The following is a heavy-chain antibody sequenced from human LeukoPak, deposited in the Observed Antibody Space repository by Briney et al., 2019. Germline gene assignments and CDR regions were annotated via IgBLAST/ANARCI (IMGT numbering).Heavy chain of an antibody. D-gene: IGHD1-26*01. Sequence: GGSLRLSCAASGFTFDDYAMHWVRQAPGKGLEWVSHISWNSGSVAYADSVRGRFTISRDNAKNSLYLQMNSLRAEDSALYYCAKEGGGGFDYWGQGTLVTVSS. V-gene: IGHV3-9*01. CDR1: GFTFDDYA. CDR2: ISWNSGSV. CDR3: AKEGGGGFDY. J-gene: IGHJ4*02.